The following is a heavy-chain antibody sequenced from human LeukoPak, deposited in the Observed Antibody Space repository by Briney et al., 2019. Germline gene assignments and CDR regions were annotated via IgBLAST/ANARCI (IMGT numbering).Heavy chain of an antibody. CDR3: AKDPFLAARYYYGMDV. D-gene: IGHD6-13*01. CDR2: ISGSGGST. Sequence: GGSLRLSCAPSGFTFSSIAMSWVRQAPGKGLEWVSAISGSGGSTYYADSVKGRFTISRDNSKNTLYLQMNSLRAEDTAVYYCAKDPFLAARYYYGMDVWGQGTTVTVSS. CDR1: GFTFSSIA. J-gene: IGHJ6*02. V-gene: IGHV3-23*01.